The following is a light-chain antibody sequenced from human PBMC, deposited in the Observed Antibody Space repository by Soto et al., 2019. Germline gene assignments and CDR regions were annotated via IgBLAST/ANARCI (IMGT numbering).Light chain of an antibody. CDR2: GAS. V-gene: IGKV3-15*01. J-gene: IGKJ1*01. Sequence: EVVMTQSPATLSVSPGERATLSCRASQSVSSDLAWYQHKPGQAPRLLIYGASSRATGIPVRFSGSGSGTEFTLTISSLQSEDFAVYYCQQDNDWPLTFGQGTKVDIK. CDR1: QSVSSD. CDR3: QQDNDWPLT.